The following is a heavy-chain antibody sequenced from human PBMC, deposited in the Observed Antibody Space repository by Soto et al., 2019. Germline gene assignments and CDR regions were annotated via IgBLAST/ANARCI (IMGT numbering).Heavy chain of an antibody. D-gene: IGHD3-22*01. J-gene: IGHJ4*02. CDR3: AGESPYYYDSSGYVIDY. CDR1: GVSISSSNW. CDR2: IYHSGST. Sequence: SETLSLTCAVSGVSISSSNWWSWVRQPPGKGLEWIGEIYHSGSTNYNPSLKSRVTISVDKSKNQFSLKLSSVTAADTAVYYCAGESPYYYDSSGYVIDYWGQGTLVTVSS. V-gene: IGHV4-4*02.